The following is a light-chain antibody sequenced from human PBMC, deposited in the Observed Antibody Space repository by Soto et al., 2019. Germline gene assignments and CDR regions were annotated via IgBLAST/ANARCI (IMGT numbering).Light chain of an antibody. CDR1: QSISSW. CDR2: DAS. J-gene: IGKJ5*01. Sequence: DIQMTQSPSTLSASVGDRVTITCRASQSISSWLAWYQQKPGKAPKLLIYDASSLESGVPSRFSGSGSGTDFTLTISGLEPEDFAVYYCQQRSVWPITFGQGTRLEIK. CDR3: QQRSVWPIT. V-gene: IGKV1-5*01.